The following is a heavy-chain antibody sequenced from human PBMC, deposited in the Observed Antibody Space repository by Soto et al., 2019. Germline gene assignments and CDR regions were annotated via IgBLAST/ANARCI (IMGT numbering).Heavy chain of an antibody. CDR1: GGSVSSGDDY. CDR3: ARGQLENYYYYYGMDV. V-gene: IGHV4-30-4*01. D-gene: IGHD6-13*01. CDR2: IYYSGST. Sequence: SETLSLTCTVSGGSVSSGDDYWSWIRQPPGKGLEWIGYIYYSGSTYYNPSLKSRVTISVDTSKNQFSLKLSSVTAADTAVYYCARGQLENYYYYYGMDVWGQGTTVTVSS. J-gene: IGHJ6*02.